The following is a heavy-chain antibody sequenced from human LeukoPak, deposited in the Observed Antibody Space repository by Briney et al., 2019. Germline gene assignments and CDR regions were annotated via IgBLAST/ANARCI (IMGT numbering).Heavy chain of an antibody. Sequence: SETLSLTCAVYGGSFSGYYWSWIRQPPGKGLEWIGEINHSGSPNYNTSLKSRFTISVDTPKNQFSLKLSSVTAADTAVYYCARGRKVAAAGTYWGSAYYYYMDVWGEGTTVTVSS. V-gene: IGHV4-34*01. J-gene: IGHJ6*03. CDR1: GGSFSGYY. D-gene: IGHD6-13*01. CDR2: INHSGSP. CDR3: ARGRKVAAAGTYWGSAYYYYMDV.